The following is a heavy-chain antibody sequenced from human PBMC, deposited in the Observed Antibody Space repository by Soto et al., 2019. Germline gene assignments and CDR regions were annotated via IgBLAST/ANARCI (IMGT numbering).Heavy chain of an antibody. CDR3: ARDNGQRDYYDSSLDAFDI. V-gene: IGHV1-18*01. CDR2: ISAYNYNT. D-gene: IGHD3-22*01. CDR1: GYTFHNYG. Sequence: SVKVSCKASGYTFHNYGVSWVRQAPGQGLEWMGRISAYNYNTHYAQNFEGRVTMTTDTSTSTAYMELRSLRSEDTAVYYCARDNGQRDYYDSSLDAFDIWGQGTMVTVSS. J-gene: IGHJ3*02.